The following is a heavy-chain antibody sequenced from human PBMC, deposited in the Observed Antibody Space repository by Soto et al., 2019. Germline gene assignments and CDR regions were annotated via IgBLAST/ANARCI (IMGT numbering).Heavy chain of an antibody. Sequence: GESLKISCKGSGYSFTSYWIGWVRQMPGKGLEWMGIIYPGDSDTRYSPSFQGQVTISADKSISTAYLQWSSLKASDTAMYYCARSSVNYYDSSGYLYWGQGTLVTVSS. CDR2: IYPGDSDT. D-gene: IGHD3-22*01. CDR1: GYSFTSYW. V-gene: IGHV5-51*01. J-gene: IGHJ4*02. CDR3: ARSSVNYYDSSGYLY.